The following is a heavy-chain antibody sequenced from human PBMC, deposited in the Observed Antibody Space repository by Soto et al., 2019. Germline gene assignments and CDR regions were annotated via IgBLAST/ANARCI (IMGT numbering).Heavy chain of an antibody. CDR3: AKGLGYCSSTSCLYYYGMDV. J-gene: IGHJ6*02. V-gene: IGHV3-30*18. D-gene: IGHD2-2*01. Sequence: QVQLVESGGGVVQPGRSLRLSCAASGFTFSSYGMHWVRQAPGKGLEWVAVISYDGSNKYYADSVKGRFTISRDNSKNTLYLQMNSLRAEDTAVYYCAKGLGYCSSTSCLYYYGMDVWGQGTTVTVSS. CDR2: ISYDGSNK. CDR1: GFTFSSYG.